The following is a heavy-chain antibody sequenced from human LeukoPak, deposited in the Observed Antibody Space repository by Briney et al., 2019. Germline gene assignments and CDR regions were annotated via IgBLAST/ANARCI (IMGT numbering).Heavy chain of an antibody. CDR1: GDSVSSNTAG. D-gene: IGHD2-15*01. V-gene: IGHV6-1*01. Sequence: SQTLSLTCAISGDSVSSNTAGWSWIRQSPSRGLEWLGRTYYRSKWYNDDAGSVKSRITINPDTSKNQFSLQLNSVTPEDTAVYYCARGYCSGGSCYSGDYWGQGTLVTVSS. CDR2: TYYRSKWYN. CDR3: ARGYCSGGSCYSGDY. J-gene: IGHJ4*02.